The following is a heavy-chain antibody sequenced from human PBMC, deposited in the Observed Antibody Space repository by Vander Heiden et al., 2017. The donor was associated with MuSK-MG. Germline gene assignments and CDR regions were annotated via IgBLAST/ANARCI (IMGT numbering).Heavy chain of an antibody. J-gene: IGHJ4*02. Sequence: EVRLVESGGALVQPVVSLRLPCGASGFALGNSWLHWTRPGPGEGLMWVSRINLDGNIGSYVESVKGRFTISRDNAKNTLSLQMTGLRDEDTAVYFCARSDWGSLDSWGQGTLVTVSS. D-gene: IGHD3-16*01. V-gene: IGHV3-74*01. CDR1: GFALGNSW. CDR2: INLDGNIG. CDR3: ARSDWGSLDS.